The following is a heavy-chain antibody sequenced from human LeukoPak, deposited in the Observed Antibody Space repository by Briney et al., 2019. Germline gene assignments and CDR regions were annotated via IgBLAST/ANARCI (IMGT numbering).Heavy chain of an antibody. D-gene: IGHD5-24*01. Sequence: GGSLRLSCAASRFTLSTYAMNWVRQAPGKGLEWVSAIGDSGSSTSYADSVKGRFTISRDISKNTLYLQMNSLRAEETAVYYCAKDIGYRLYFYYMDVWGKGTTVTVSS. CDR2: IGDSGSST. J-gene: IGHJ6*03. CDR1: RFTLSTYA. CDR3: AKDIGYRLYFYYMDV. V-gene: IGHV3-23*01.